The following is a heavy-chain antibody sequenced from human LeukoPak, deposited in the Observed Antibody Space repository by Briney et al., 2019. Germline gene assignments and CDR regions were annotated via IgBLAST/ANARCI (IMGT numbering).Heavy chain of an antibody. CDR2: IRYDGSNK. J-gene: IGHJ4*02. CDR1: GFTFSSYA. V-gene: IGHV3-30*02. Sequence: GGSLRLSCAASGFTFSSYAMHWVRQAPGKGLEWVTFIRYDGSNKYYADSVKGRFTISRDNAKNSLYLQMNSLRAEDTAVYYCARDRGDWLPRDIDYWGQGTPVTVSS. D-gene: IGHD2-21*02. CDR3: ARDRGDWLPRDIDY.